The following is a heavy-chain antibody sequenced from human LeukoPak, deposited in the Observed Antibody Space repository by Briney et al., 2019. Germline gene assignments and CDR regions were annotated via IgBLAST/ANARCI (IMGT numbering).Heavy chain of an antibody. CDR2: INHDGRET. D-gene: IGHD3-10*01. V-gene: IGHV3-7*03. Sequence: GGSLRLSCLGSGFNFRYFWMSWVRQAPGKGLEWVANINHDGRETYYADSVKGRFIISRDNAKDSLYLQMNSLRAEDTAVYYCARRSYYYGSGSYYNRDDAFDIWGQGTMVTVSS. CDR1: GFNFRYFW. CDR3: ARRSYYYGSGSYYNRDDAFDI. J-gene: IGHJ3*02.